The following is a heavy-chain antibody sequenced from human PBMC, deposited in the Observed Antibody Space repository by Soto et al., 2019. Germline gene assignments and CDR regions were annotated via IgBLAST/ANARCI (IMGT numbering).Heavy chain of an antibody. Sequence: QLQLQESGPGLVKPSETLSLTCIVSGGSITRNNHYWGWIRQSPGKGLEWIGSILYSGSTNYNPSLKGRVTLSVETSKNQFSLKMSSATAADTALYYCARLGSSGWYQGSDFDYWGQGTLVTVSS. CDR2: ILYSGST. V-gene: IGHV4-39*01. CDR1: GGSITRNNHY. D-gene: IGHD6-19*01. J-gene: IGHJ4*02. CDR3: ARLGSSGWYQGSDFDY.